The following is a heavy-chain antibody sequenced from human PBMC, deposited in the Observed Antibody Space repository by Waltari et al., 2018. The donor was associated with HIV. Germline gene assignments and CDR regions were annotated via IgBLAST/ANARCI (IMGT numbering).Heavy chain of an antibody. CDR3: ARGGFYGSGSKVN. Sequence: EVQLVESGGGLVQPGGSLRLSCAASGLPFSSYWMSWVRKAPGKGLEWVANIKQDGSEKYYVDSVNGRFTISRDNAENSLYLQMNSLRAEDTAVYYCARGGFYGSGSKVNWGQGTLVTVSS. V-gene: IGHV3-7*04. CDR2: IKQDGSEK. J-gene: IGHJ4*02. D-gene: IGHD3-10*01. CDR1: GLPFSSYW.